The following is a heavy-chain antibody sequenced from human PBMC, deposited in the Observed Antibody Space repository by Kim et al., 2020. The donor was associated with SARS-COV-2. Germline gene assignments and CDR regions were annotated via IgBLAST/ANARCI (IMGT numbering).Heavy chain of an antibody. D-gene: IGHD3-22*01. CDR3: ARDYYYDSSGYSTSTIPFDY. CDR1: GFTFSSYS. V-gene: IGHV3-21*01. CDR2: ISSSSRYI. Sequence: GGSLRLSCAVSGFTFSSYSMNWVRQAPGKGLEWVSAISSSSRYIYYADSMKGRFTISRDNAKNSLFLQMNSLRAEDTAVYYCARDYYYDSSGYSTSTIPFDYWGQGTLVTVSS. J-gene: IGHJ4*02.